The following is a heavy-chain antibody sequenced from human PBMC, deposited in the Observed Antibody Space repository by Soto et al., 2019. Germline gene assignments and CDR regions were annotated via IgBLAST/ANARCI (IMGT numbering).Heavy chain of an antibody. D-gene: IGHD3-3*01. CDR3: ARLRITIFGVAIHGPLWFDP. V-gene: IGHV4-31*03. J-gene: IGHJ5*02. Sequence: QVQLQESGPGLLKPSQTLSLTCTVSGGSLRSGDYYWSWIRHHPGKGLEWIGYISDSGSSYYSPSLKSRVGMSVDTSKNQFSLNLYSVTVADTAVYYCARLRITIFGVAIHGPLWFDPWGQGTLVTVSS. CDR2: ISDSGSS. CDR1: GGSLRSGDYY.